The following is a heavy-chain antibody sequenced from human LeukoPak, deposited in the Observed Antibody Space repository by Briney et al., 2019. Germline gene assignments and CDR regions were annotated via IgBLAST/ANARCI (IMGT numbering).Heavy chain of an antibody. CDR3: AGPYYYGSGSYFPRDY. J-gene: IGHJ4*02. D-gene: IGHD3-10*01. Sequence: PGGSLRLSCAASGFTVSSNYMSWVRQAPGKGLEWVSVIYSGGSTYYADSVKGRFTISRDNSKNTLYLQMNSLRAEDTAVYYCAGPYYYGSGSYFPRDYWGQGTLVTVSS. CDR2: IYSGGST. CDR1: GFTVSSNY. V-gene: IGHV3-53*01.